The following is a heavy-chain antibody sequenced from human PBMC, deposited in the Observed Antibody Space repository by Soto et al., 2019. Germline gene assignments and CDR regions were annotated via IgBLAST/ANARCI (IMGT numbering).Heavy chain of an antibody. Sequence: SVKVSCKASGCTFSSYAISCVRQAPGQVLEWMGGIIPMFGTANYAQKFQGRVTITADESTSTAYMELSSLRSEDTAVYYCARDHYYDSSGYYFFDYWGQGTLVTVSS. CDR1: GCTFSSYA. CDR3: ARDHYYDSSGYYFFDY. J-gene: IGHJ4*02. D-gene: IGHD3-22*01. V-gene: IGHV1-69*13. CDR2: IIPMFGTA.